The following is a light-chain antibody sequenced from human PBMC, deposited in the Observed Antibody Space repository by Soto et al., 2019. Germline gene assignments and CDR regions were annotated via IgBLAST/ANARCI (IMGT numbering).Light chain of an antibody. CDR3: QSYDSSLSGWV. CDR2: DNT. V-gene: IGLV1-40*01. Sequence: QSVLTQPPSVSGAPGQRVTISCTGSSSNIGAGYDVHWYQQLPGTAPKLLIYDNTKRPSGVPDRFSGSKSRTSASLAITGLQAEDEADYYCQSYDSSLSGWVFGGGTKVTVL. CDR1: SSNIGAGYD. J-gene: IGLJ3*02.